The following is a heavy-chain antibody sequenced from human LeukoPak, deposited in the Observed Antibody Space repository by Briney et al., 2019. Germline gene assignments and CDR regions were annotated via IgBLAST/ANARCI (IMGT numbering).Heavy chain of an antibody. CDR3: ARQPLEWFTDY. D-gene: IGHD3-3*01. CDR1: GGSISSSSYY. J-gene: IGHJ4*02. CDR2: IYYSGST. Sequence: SETLSLTCTVSGGSISSSSYYWGWIRQPPGKGLEWIGSIYYSGSTYYNPSLKSQVTIALDTSKNQFSLKLSSVTAPDTAVYYCARQPLEWFTDYWGQGNPVTVSS. V-gene: IGHV4-39*07.